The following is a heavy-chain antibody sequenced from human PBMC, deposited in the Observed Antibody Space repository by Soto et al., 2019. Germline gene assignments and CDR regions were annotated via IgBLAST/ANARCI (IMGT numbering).Heavy chain of an antibody. CDR3: ATAAGGRCSSTSCYTDPWFDP. J-gene: IGHJ5*02. D-gene: IGHD2-2*02. CDR2: IYHSGST. CDR1: GGSISSGGYS. Sequence: PSETLSLTCAVSGGSISSGGYSWSWIRQPPGKGLEWIGYIYHSGSTYYNPSLKSRVTISVDRSKNQFSLKLSSVTAADTAVYYCATAAGGRCSSTSCYTDPWFDPWGQGTVVTVSS. V-gene: IGHV4-30-2*01.